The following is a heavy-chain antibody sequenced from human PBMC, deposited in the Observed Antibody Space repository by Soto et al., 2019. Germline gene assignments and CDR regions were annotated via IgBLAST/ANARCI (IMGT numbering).Heavy chain of an antibody. Sequence: QVQLQESGPGLVKPSQTLSLTCTVSGGSISSGGYYWSWIRQHPGKGLEWIGYIYYSGSTYYNPCLKSRVTISVDTSRNQCSLKLSSVTAADTAVYYCARLGYCSSTSCPSGYYYYYGMDVWGQGTTVTVSS. CDR3: ARLGYCSSTSCPSGYYYYYGMDV. CDR2: IYYSGST. CDR1: GGSISSGGYY. J-gene: IGHJ6*02. V-gene: IGHV4-31*03. D-gene: IGHD2-2*01.